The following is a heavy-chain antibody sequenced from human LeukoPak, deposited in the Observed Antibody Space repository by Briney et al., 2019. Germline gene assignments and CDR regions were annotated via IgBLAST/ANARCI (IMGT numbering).Heavy chain of an antibody. Sequence: SETLSLTCAVSGYSISSGYYWGWIRQPPGKGLEWIGSIYHSGSTYYNPSLKSRVTISVDTSKNQFSLKLSSVAAADTAVYYCASWDIVATSGSYYFDYWGQGTLVTVSS. J-gene: IGHJ4*02. CDR1: GYSISSGYY. D-gene: IGHD5-12*01. V-gene: IGHV4-38-2*01. CDR3: ASWDIVATSGSYYFDY. CDR2: IYHSGST.